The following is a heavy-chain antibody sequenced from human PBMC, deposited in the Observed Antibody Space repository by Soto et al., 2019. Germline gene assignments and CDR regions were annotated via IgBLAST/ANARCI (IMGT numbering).Heavy chain of an antibody. CDR2: IYYSGST. CDR1: DGSISRYY. CDR3: AGFPLSGWYNFDY. Sequence: SETLSLNRPVSDGSISRYYWSWIRQPPGKGLEWIGYIYYSGSTNYNPSLKSRVTISVDTSKNRFSLKLSSVTAADTAVYYCAGFPLSGWYNFDYWGQGTLVTVSS. J-gene: IGHJ4*02. V-gene: IGHV4-59*08. D-gene: IGHD6-19*01.